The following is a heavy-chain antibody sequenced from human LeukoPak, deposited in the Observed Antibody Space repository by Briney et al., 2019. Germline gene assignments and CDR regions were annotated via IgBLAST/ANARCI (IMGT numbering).Heavy chain of an antibody. D-gene: IGHD2-15*01. V-gene: IGHV3-23*01. CDR3: AKGPLIGWYYFDS. CDR1: GFTFGSYA. Sequence: GGSLRLSCAASGFTFGSYAMGWVRQAPGKGLEWVSAISATGGSTFYADSVKGRFTISRDNSKNTLYLQMNSVRAEDTAVYYCAKGPLIGWYYFDSWGQGTLVTVSS. CDR2: ISATGGST. J-gene: IGHJ4*02.